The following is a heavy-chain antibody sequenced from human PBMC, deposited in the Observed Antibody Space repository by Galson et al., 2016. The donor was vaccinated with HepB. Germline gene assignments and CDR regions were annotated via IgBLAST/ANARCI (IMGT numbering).Heavy chain of an antibody. CDR1: RFHFSMYA. J-gene: IGHJ5*02. V-gene: IGHV3-33*01. D-gene: IGHD6-19*01. CDR3: VGDPPSSCWAFDP. CDR2: IWREGIRT. Sequence: SLRLSCAASRFHFSMYAMHWVRQAPGKGLEWVAMIWREGIRTFYADSVKGRFTISRDNSIYTSYLQMNSLRVEDTAVYYCVGDPPSSCWAFDPWGQGTLVTVSS.